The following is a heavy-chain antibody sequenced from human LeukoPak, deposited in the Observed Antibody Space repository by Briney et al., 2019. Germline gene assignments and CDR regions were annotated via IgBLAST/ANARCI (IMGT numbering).Heavy chain of an antibody. CDR1: GFTLSNYA. D-gene: IGHD1-26*01. J-gene: IGHJ4*02. V-gene: IGHV3-13*01. CDR2: IGTAGDT. Sequence: GGSLRLSCAASGFTLSNYAMHWVRQATGKPLEWVSAIGTAGDTFYPGSVKGRFTISRENAKNSLYLQMNSLRAEDTTVYYCARQSTPHGNFDYWGQGTLVTVSS. CDR3: ARQSTPHGNFDY.